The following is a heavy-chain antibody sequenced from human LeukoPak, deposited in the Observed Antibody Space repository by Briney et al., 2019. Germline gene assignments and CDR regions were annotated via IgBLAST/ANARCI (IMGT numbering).Heavy chain of an antibody. J-gene: IGHJ3*02. CDR2: IIPIFGTA. CDR1: GGTFSSYA. V-gene: IGHV1-69*13. D-gene: IGHD4-17*01. CDR3: ARAHDYGDYVRAFDI. Sequence: GASVKVSCKASGGTFSSYAISWVRQAPGQGLEWMGGIIPIFGTANYAQKFQGRVTITAGESTSTAYMELSSLRSEDTAVYYCARAHDYGDYVRAFDIWGQGTMVTVSS.